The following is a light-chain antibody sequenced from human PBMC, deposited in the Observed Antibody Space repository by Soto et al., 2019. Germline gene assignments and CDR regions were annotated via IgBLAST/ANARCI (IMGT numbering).Light chain of an antibody. CDR3: QQYNGYSRT. CDR2: KAS. V-gene: IGKV1-5*03. CDR1: QSINTW. J-gene: IGKJ1*01. Sequence: DIQMTQSPSTLSASIGDRVTITCRASQSINTWLAWYQQKPGKAPNLLIYKASSLESGVPSRFSGSGSGTAFTLTISSLQPDDFATYYCQQYNGYSRTFGQGTKVEIK.